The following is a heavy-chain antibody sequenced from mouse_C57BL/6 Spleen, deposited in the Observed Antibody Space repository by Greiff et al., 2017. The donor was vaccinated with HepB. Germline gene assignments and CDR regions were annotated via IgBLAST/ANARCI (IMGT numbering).Heavy chain of an antibody. V-gene: IGHV14-1*01. D-gene: IGHD2-4*01. CDR3: TTSYYDYDAYFDY. Sequence: VQLQQSGAELVRPGASVKLSCTASGFNIKDYYMHWVKQRPEQGLEWIGRIDPEDGDTEYAPKFQGKATMTADTSSNPAYLQLSSLTSEDTAVYYCTTSYYDYDAYFDYWGQGTTLTVSS. CDR1: GFNIKDYY. J-gene: IGHJ2*01. CDR2: IDPEDGDT.